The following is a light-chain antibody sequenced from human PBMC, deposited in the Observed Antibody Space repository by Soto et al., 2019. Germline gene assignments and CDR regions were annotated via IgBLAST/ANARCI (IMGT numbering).Light chain of an antibody. V-gene: IGLV2-14*01. CDR2: EVS. CDR1: SSDVGGYNY. Sequence: QSAQTQPASVSGSPGQSITISCTGTSSDVGGYNYVSWYQQHPGKAPKLMIYEVSNRPSGVSNRFSGSKSGNTASLTISGLQAEDEADYYCSSYTSTGTLYVFGTGTKLTVL. J-gene: IGLJ1*01. CDR3: SSYTSTGTLYV.